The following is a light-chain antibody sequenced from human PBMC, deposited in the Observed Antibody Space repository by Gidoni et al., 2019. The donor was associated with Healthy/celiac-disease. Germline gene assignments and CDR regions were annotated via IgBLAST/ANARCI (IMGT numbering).Light chain of an antibody. CDR1: QDISNY. CDR2: DAS. V-gene: IGKV1-33*01. CDR3: QQYDNLPLT. Sequence: DIQLTQSPSSLSASVGDRVTITCQASQDISNYVNWYQQKPGKAPKLLIYDASNLETGVPSRFSESGSGTDFTFTISSLQPEDIATHYCQQYDNLPLTFGGGTKVEIK. J-gene: IGKJ4*01.